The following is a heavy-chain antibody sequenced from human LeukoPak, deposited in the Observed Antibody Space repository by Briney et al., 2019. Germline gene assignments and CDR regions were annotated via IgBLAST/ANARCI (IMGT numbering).Heavy chain of an antibody. J-gene: IGHJ6*03. CDR1: GESFSGYY. CDR3: AKDGGGSRWWELPYYYYYMDV. CDR2: INDSGST. D-gene: IGHD1-26*01. Sequence: PSETLSLTCTVYGESFSGYYWSWIRQPPGKGLEWIGEINDSGSTYYNPSLKSRVTLSVETSKNHFSLKLSSVTAADTAVYYCAKDGGGSRWWELPYYYYYMDVWGKGTTVTISS. V-gene: IGHV4-34*01.